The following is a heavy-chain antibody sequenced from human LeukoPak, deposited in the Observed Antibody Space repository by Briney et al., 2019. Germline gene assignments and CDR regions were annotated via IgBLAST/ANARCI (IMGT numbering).Heavy chain of an antibody. CDR2: ISSSGSTI. CDR1: GFTFSTYG. J-gene: IGHJ6*04. Sequence: GGSLRLSCGASGFTFSTYGMTWVRQAPGKGLEWVSYISSSGSTIYYADSVKGRFTISRDNAKNSLYLQMNSLRAEDTAVYYCAELGITMIGGVWGKGTTVTISS. D-gene: IGHD3-10*02. CDR3: AELGITMIGGV. V-gene: IGHV3-48*04.